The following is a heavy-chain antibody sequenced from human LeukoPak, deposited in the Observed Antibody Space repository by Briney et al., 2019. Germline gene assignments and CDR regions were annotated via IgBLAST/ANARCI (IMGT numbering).Heavy chain of an antibody. CDR2: ISAYNGNT. D-gene: IGHD3-3*01. CDR3: ARDLKSYDFWSGYYFRYYYYGMDV. V-gene: IGHV1-18*01. CDR1: GYTFTSYS. J-gene: IGHJ6*02. Sequence: ASVKVSCKASGYTFTSYSISWVRQAPGQGLEWMGWISAYNGNTNYAQKLQGRVTMTTDTSTSTAYMELRSLRSDDTAVYYCARDLKSYDFWSGYYFRYYYYGMDVWGQGTTVTVSS.